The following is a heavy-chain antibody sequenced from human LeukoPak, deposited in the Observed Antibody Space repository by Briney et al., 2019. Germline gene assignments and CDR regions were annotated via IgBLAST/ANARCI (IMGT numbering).Heavy chain of an antibody. CDR1: GFTFSGYG. J-gene: IGHJ4*02. CDR3: AKNRLRGSYYFDD. CDR2: ISYDGSNK. Sequence: GGSLRLSCAASGFTFSGYGMHWVRQAPGKGLEWMTFISYDGSNKYYADSVKGRFTISRDNSKNSLYLQMDSLRTEDTAVYYCAKNRLRGSYYFDDWGQGTLVTVPS. V-gene: IGHV3-30*18. D-gene: IGHD1-26*01.